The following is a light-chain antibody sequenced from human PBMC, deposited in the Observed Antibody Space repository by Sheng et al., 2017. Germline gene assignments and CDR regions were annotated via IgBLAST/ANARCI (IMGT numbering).Light chain of an antibody. CDR1: QSISSY. J-gene: IGKJ1*01. V-gene: IGKV1-39*01. Sequence: DIQMTQSPSSLSASVGDRVTITCRASQSISSYLNWYQQKPGKAPKLLIYAASSLQSGVPSRFSGSGSGTDFTLTISSLQPEDFATYYCQQSYTTPWTFGQGTNGGNQT. CDR2: AAS. CDR3: QQSYTTPWT.